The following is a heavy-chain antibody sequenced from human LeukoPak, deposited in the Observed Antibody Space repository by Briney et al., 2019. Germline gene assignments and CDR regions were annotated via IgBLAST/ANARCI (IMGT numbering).Heavy chain of an antibody. J-gene: IGHJ4*02. CDR2: ISAYNGNT. CDR3: ARSKGVALRGPMGY. D-gene: IGHD3-10*01. V-gene: IGHV1-18*01. Sequence: ASVKVSCKASGYTFTSYGISWVRQAPGQGLEWMGWISAYNGNTNYAQKLQGRVTMTTDTSTSTAYMELRSLRSDDTAVYYCARSKGVALRGPMGYWGQGTLVTVSS. CDR1: GYTFTSYG.